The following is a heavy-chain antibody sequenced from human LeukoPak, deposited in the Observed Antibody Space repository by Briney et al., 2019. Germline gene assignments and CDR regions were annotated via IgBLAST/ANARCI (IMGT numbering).Heavy chain of an antibody. CDR2: INPNSGGT. D-gene: IGHD6-6*01. CDR1: GYTFTGYY. Sequence: GASVKVSCKASGYTFTGYYMHWVQQAPGQGLEWMGWINPNSGGTNYAQKFQGRVTMTRDTSISTAYMELSRLRSDDTAVYYCARDRSRGYSSSSISDYWGQGTLVTVSS. CDR3: ARDRSRGYSSSSISDY. J-gene: IGHJ4*02. V-gene: IGHV1-2*02.